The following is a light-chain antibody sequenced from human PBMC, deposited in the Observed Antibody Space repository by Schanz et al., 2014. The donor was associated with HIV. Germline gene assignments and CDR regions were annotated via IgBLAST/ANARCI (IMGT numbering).Light chain of an antibody. CDR1: SSDIGGYDY. CDR2: EVS. J-gene: IGLJ2*01. V-gene: IGLV2-8*01. Sequence: QSVLTQPPSASGSPGQSVTIACNGTSSDIGGYDYVSWYQQHPGKAPKLIIYEVSKRPSGVPDRFSGSKSGNTASLTVSGLQPDDEADYYCSSYAGSKHWLFGGGTKLTVL. CDR3: SSYAGSKHWL.